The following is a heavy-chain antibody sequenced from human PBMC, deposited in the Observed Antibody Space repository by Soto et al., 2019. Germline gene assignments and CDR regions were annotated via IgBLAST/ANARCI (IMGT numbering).Heavy chain of an antibody. CDR1: GGSFSGYY. Sequence: PSETLSLTCAVYGGSFSGYYWSWIRQPPGKGLEWIGEINHSGSTNYNPSLKSRVTISVDTSKNQFSLKLSSVTAADTAVYYCVRQGIGFLHGLVDVWGQGTTVTVS. CDR3: VRQGIGFLHGLVDV. D-gene: IGHD3-10*01. CDR2: INHSGST. V-gene: IGHV4-34*01. J-gene: IGHJ6*01.